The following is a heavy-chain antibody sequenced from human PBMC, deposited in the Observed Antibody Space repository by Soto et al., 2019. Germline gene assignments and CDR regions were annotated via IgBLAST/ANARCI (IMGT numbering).Heavy chain of an antibody. V-gene: IGHV3-23*01. D-gene: IGHD5-18*01. CDR1: GFTFSNYA. CDR3: ANVYGQLCLLPFDD. CDR2: ISGSCGIT. Sequence: EVQLLESGGGLVQPGGSLRLSCAASGFTFSNYAMPWVRQAPGKGLEWVSTISGSCGITYYADSVKGRFTISRDNSKNTLYLQMNSLRAEDAAVDYCANVYGQLCLLPFDDWGQGTMVTVSS. J-gene: IGHJ4*02.